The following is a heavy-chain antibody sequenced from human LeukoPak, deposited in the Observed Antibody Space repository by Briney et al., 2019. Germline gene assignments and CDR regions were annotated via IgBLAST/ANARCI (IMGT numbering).Heavy chain of an antibody. CDR2: ISGSGSST. Sequence: GGSLRLSCAASGFIFSNYGMSWVRQAPGKGLEWVSIISGSGSSTYYADSVKGRFTISRDNSQKTLCLQVNSLRAEDTAVYYCASRYYYGSGSYDYWGQGTLVTVSS. V-gene: IGHV3-23*01. CDR3: ASRYYYGSGSYDY. J-gene: IGHJ4*02. D-gene: IGHD3-10*01. CDR1: GFIFSNYG.